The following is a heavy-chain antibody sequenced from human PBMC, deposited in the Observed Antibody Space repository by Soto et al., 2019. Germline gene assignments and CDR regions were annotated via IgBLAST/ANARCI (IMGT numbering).Heavy chain of an antibody. J-gene: IGHJ4*02. CDR1: GFTFSSYA. V-gene: IGHV3-23*01. Sequence: EVHLLESGGGLVQTGGSLRLSCAASGFTFSSYAMSWVRQAPGKGLEWVSSINVHGGGTNYADSVKGRFTMSRDDSKSMVFLQMDSLRADDTAIYYCAKNYYLDNWGQGTLIIVSS. CDR3: AKNYYLDN. CDR2: INVHGGGT.